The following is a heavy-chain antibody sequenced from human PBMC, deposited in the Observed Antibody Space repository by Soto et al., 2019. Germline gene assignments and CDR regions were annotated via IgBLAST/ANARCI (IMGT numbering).Heavy chain of an antibody. CDR1: GGTSSTYT. J-gene: IGHJ4*02. CDR2: IIAVLGIT. V-gene: IGHV1-69*08. Sequence: QVHLVQSGAEVRKPGSSVKVSCKASGGTSSTYTISWVRQAPGQGLEWMGRIIAVLGITNNAQSFQGRVTITAYKSTSTAYMELSRLRSEDTALYYCAREEGTVTYDYWGQGTLVTVSS. D-gene: IGHD4-17*01. CDR3: AREEGTVTYDY.